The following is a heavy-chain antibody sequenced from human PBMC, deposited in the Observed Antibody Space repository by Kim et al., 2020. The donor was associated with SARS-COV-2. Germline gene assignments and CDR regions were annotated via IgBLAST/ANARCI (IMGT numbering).Heavy chain of an antibody. D-gene: IGHD6-13*01. CDR1: GYSFTSYW. CDR2: IYPGDSDT. V-gene: IGHV5-51*01. Sequence: GESLQISCKGSGYSFTSYWIGWVRQMPGKGLECMGIIYPGDSDTRYSPSFQGQVTISADKSISTAYLQWSSLKASDTAMYYCARTSISSSWYLVGWFDPWGQGTLVTVSS. CDR3: ARTSISSSWYLVGWFDP. J-gene: IGHJ5*02.